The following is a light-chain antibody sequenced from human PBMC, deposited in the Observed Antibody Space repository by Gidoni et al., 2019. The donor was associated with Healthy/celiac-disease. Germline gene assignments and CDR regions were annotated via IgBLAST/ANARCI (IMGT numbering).Light chain of an antibody. CDR1: QGISSY. V-gene: IGKV1-8*01. J-gene: IGKJ1*01. CDR2: AAS. Sequence: AIRMTQSPSSLSAYTGDRVTITCLASQGISSYLAWYQQKPGKAPKLLIYAASPLQSGVPARFSGSGSGTDFTLTISFLQSEDFATYYCQQYYSYLVAFGQGTKVEIK. CDR3: QQYYSYLVA.